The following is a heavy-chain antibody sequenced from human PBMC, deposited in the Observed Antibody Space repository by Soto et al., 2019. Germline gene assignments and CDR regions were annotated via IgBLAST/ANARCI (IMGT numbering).Heavy chain of an antibody. J-gene: IGHJ3*02. Sequence: TSETLSLTCAVYGGSFSGYYWSWIRQPPGRGLEWIGEINHSGSTNYNPSLKSRVTISVDTSKNQFSLKLSSVTAADTAVYYCAIRGSGGSRRKDAFDIWGQGTMVTVSS. V-gene: IGHV4-34*01. CDR2: INHSGST. CDR3: AIRGSGGSRRKDAFDI. CDR1: GGSFSGYY. D-gene: IGHD2-15*01.